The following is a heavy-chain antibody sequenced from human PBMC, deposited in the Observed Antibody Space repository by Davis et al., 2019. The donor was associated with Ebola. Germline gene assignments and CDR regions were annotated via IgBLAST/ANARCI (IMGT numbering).Heavy chain of an antibody. J-gene: IGHJ6*02. V-gene: IGHV1-3*01. CDR2: INAGNGNT. CDR3: ARDMTTVNAMDV. Sequence: AASVKVSCKASGYTFTSYGMHWVRQAPGQRLEWMGWINAGNGNTKYSQKFQGRVTITRDTSASTAYMELSSLRSEDTAVYYCARDMTTVNAMDVWGQGTTVIVSS. CDR1: GYTFTSYG. D-gene: IGHD4-11*01.